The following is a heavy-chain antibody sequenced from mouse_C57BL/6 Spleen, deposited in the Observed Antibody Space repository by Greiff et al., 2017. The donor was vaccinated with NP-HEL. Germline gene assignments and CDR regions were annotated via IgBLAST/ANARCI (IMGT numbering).Heavy chain of an antibody. CDR3: ARRIYYEGVDY. CDR2: INPSTGGT. D-gene: IGHD2-4*01. CDR1: GYSFTGYY. V-gene: IGHV1-43*01. Sequence: EVQLQQSGPELVKPGASVKISCKASGYSFTGYYMHWVKQSSEKSLEWIGEINPSTGGTSYNQKFKGKATLTVDKSSSTAYMQLKSLTSEDSAVYYCARRIYYEGVDYWGQGTSVTVSS. J-gene: IGHJ4*01.